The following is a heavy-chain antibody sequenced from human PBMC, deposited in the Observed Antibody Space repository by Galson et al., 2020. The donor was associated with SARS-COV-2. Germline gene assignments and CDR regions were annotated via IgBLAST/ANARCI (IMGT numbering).Heavy chain of an antibody. CDR1: GFTFSSYA. J-gene: IGHJ4*02. CDR2: ISYDGSNK. V-gene: IGHV3-30*04. CDR3: ARDRDDYGDYVYFDY. Sequence: QAGGSLRLSCAASGFTFSSYAMHWVRQAPGKGLEWVAVISYDGSNKYYADSVKGRFTISRDNSKNTLYLQMNSLRAEDTAVYYCARDRDDYGDYVYFDYWGQGIPVTVSS. D-gene: IGHD4-17*01.